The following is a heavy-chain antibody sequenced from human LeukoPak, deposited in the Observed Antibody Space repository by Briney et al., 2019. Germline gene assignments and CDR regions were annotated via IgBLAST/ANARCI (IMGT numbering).Heavy chain of an antibody. J-gene: IGHJ4*02. V-gene: IGHV1-2*02. Sequence: GASVKVSCKASGYTFTGYYMHWVRQAPGQGLEWMGWINPNSGGTNYAQKFQGRVTMARDTSISTAYMELSRLRSDDAAVYYCAREERGYSYGVDYWGQGTLVTVSS. CDR3: AREERGYSYGVDY. CDR1: GYTFTGYY. D-gene: IGHD5-18*01. CDR2: INPNSGGT.